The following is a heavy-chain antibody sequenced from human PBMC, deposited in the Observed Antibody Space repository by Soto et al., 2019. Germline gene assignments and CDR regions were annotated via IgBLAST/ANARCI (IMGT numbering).Heavy chain of an antibody. V-gene: IGHV4-30-2*01. CDR2: IYHSGST. D-gene: IGHD3-10*01. J-gene: IGHJ4*02. CDR1: GGSISSGGYS. Sequence: SETLSLTCAVSGGSISSGGYSWSWIRQPPGKGLEWIGYIYHSGSTYCNPSLKSRVTISVDRSKNQFSLKLSSVTAADTAVYYCARGPPFGYWGQGTLVTVSS. CDR3: ARGPPFGY.